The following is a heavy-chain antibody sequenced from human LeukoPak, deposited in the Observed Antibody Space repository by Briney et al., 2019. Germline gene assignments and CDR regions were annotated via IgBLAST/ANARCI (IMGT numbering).Heavy chain of an antibody. J-gene: IGHJ4*02. CDR1: GASISTDY. D-gene: IGHD4-11*01. CDR3: AREYSNSEPYYFDY. V-gene: IGHV4-4*07. Sequence: SETLSLTCTVSGASISTDYCSWIRQPAGKGLEWIGRSYTSGSTNYNPSLESRVTMSVDTSKNQFSLKLRSVTAADTAVYHCAREYSNSEPYYFDYWGQGTLVTVSS. CDR2: SYTSGST.